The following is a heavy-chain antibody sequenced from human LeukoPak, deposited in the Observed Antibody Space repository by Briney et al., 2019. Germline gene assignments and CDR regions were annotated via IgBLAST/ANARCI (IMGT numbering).Heavy chain of an antibody. V-gene: IGHV4-61*01. CDR1: GGSVSSGSYY. CDR3: ARGGVVADY. D-gene: IGHD3-3*01. J-gene: IGHJ4*02. CDR2: IYYSGST. Sequence: SETLSLTCTVSGGSVSSGSYYWSWIRQPPGKGLEWIGYIYYSGSTNYNPSLKSRVTISVDTSKNQFSLKLSSVTAADTAVYCCARGGVVADYWGQGTLVTVSS.